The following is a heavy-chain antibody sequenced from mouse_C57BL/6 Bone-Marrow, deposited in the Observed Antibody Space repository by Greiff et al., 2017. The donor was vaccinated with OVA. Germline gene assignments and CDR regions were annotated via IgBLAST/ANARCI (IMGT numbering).Heavy chain of an antibody. Sequence: EVQLVESGGDLVKPGGSLKLSCAASGFTFSSYGMSWVRQTPDKRLEWVATISSGGSYTYYPDSVKGRFTISRDNAKNTLYLQMSSLKSEDTAMYYCARPPLLYEGYYVGVYYAMDYWGQGTSVTVSS. D-gene: IGHD2-3*01. CDR1: GFTFSSYG. CDR3: ARPPLLYEGYYVGVYYAMDY. J-gene: IGHJ4*01. V-gene: IGHV5-6*01. CDR2: ISSGGSYT.